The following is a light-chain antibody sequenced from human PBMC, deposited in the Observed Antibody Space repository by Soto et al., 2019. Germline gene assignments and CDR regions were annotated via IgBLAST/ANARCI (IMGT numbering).Light chain of an antibody. J-gene: IGKJ4*01. CDR2: GAS. CDR1: QSVDSNY. Sequence: EIVLTQSPGTLSLSPGEEATLSCRASQSVDSNYLAWYQQKPGQTPRLIIYGASGRADGIPHRFSGSGFGTDFTLAISSLEPEDFAVYYCQQRSNWPPVTFGGGTKVDIK. V-gene: IGKV3D-20*02. CDR3: QQRSNWPPVT.